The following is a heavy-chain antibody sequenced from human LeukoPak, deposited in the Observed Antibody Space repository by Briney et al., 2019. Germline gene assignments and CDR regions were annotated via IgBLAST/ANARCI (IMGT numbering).Heavy chain of an antibody. CDR2: IYYSGST. CDR1: GGSISSSSYY. CDR3: ARHEGDFSSTY. V-gene: IGHV4-39*07. Sequence: PSETLSLTCTVSGGSISSSSYYWGWIRQPPGKGLEWIGSIYYSGSTYYNPSLKSRVTISVDTSKNQFSLKLSSVTAADTAVYYCARHEGDFSSTYWGQGTLVTVSS. J-gene: IGHJ4*02. D-gene: IGHD3-3*01.